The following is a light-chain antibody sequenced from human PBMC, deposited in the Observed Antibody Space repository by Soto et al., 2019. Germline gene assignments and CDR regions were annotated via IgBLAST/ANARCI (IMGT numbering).Light chain of an antibody. V-gene: IGKV3-15*01. CDR1: PSVSSN. J-gene: IGKJ2*02. Sequence: EIVITQSPAPLSVSQGERATLACSASPSVSSNLAWYQQKPGQAPRLLLYVASTMATGIPARFSGSESVTEFHLPISSLQSEDFAVYYCQQYNNWPPWTFGKGTKLEIK. CDR2: VAS. CDR3: QQYNNWPPWT.